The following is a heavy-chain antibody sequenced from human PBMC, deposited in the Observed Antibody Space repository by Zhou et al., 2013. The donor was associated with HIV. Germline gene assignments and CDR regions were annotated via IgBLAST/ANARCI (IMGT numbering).Heavy chain of an antibody. CDR3: ARWAVAVTAHNYGMDV. Sequence: QVQLVQSGTEVKKPGASVKVSCKASGYTFTNYGLSWVRQAPGQGLEWMGWISAYNGKTNYAQKLQGRVTMTTDKSTSTAYMELRSLRSDDTAVYYCARWAVAVTAHNYGMDVWGQGTTVTVSS. J-gene: IGHJ6*02. D-gene: IGHD2-21*02. CDR2: ISAYNGKT. V-gene: IGHV1-18*01. CDR1: GYTFTNYG.